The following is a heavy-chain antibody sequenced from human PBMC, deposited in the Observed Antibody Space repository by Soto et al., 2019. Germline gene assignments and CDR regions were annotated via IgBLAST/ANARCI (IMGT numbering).Heavy chain of an antibody. CDR3: AIGRVPAAMLGDYYYYMDV. V-gene: IGHV1-18*01. CDR1: GYTFTSYG. D-gene: IGHD2-2*01. Sequence: ASVKVSCKASGYTFTSYGISWVRQAPGQGLEWMGWISAYNGNTNYAQKLQGRVTMTTDTSTSTAYMELRSLRSDDTAVYYCAIGRVPAAMLGDYYYYMDVWGKGTTVTVSS. CDR2: ISAYNGNT. J-gene: IGHJ6*03.